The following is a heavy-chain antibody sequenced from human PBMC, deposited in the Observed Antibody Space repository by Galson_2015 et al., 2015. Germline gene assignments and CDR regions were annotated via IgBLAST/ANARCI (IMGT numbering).Heavy chain of an antibody. CDR3: AKVVAGSLGGDY. V-gene: IGHV3-23*01. Sequence: SLRLSCAASAFIFNNYAMSWVRQAPGKGLEWVSVISGSGDSADYADSVKGRFTISRDNSKNTLFLQMNSLRAEDTAVYYCAKVVAGSLGGDYWGQGTLVTVSS. CDR1: AFIFNNYA. CDR2: ISGSGDSA. D-gene: IGHD6-19*01. J-gene: IGHJ4*02.